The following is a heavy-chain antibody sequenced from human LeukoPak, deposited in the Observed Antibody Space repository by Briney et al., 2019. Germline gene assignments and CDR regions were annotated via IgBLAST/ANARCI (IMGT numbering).Heavy chain of an antibody. D-gene: IGHD3-22*01. CDR3: ARVSYYYDSSGYHVFDY. V-gene: IGHV4-4*07. CDR2: IYTSGST. CDR1: GGSISSYY. J-gene: IGHJ4*02. Sequence: SETLSLTCTVSGGSISSYYSSWIRQPAGKGLEWIGRIYTSGSTNYNPSLKSRVTMSVDTSKNQFSLKLSSVTAADTAVYYCARVSYYYDSSGYHVFDYWGQGTLVTVSS.